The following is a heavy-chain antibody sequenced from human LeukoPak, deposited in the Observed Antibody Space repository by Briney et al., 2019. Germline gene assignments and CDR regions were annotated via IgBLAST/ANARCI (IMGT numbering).Heavy chain of an antibody. D-gene: IGHD2-15*01. J-gene: IGHJ6*03. CDR1: GYTFTSYA. CDR3: ARAGYCSGGSCYPYYYYYYMDD. Sequence: ASVKVSCKASGYTFTSYAISWVRQAPGQGLEWMGWISGHNDDTNYAQRLQGRVTMTTDTSTSTAYMELRSLRSDDPGVYYCARAGYCSGGSCYPYYYYYYMDDWGKGTTVTVSS. V-gene: IGHV1-18*01. CDR2: ISGHNDDT.